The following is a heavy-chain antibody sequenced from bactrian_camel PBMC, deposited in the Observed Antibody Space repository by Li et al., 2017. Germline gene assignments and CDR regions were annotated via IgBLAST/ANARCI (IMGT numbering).Heavy chain of an antibody. CDR1: GERFGRLC. D-gene: IGHD2*01. CDR2: ISPASYA. CDR3: AADETCVRWYLPGSADFGA. Sequence: HVQLVESGGGSVQAGGSLSLSCVASGERFGRLCMAWFRQAPGNERERVATISPASYAKWYADSVAGRFTISRDNVENTVVLQMNSLQPEDTGVYYCAADETCVRWYLPGSADFGAWGQGTQVTVS. V-gene: IGHV3S53*01. J-gene: IGHJ6*01.